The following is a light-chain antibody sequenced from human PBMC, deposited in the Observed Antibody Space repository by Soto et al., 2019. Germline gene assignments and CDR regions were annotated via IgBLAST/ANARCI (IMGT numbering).Light chain of an antibody. J-gene: IGKJ1*01. V-gene: IGKV3-20*01. Sequence: EIVLTQSPGTLSLSPGERATLSCRASQSVSSSYLAWYQQKPGQAPRLLIYGASSRATGIPDRFSGSGPGTDFTLTISRLEPKDFAVYYCQQYGSSPTWTFGQGTKVEIK. CDR1: QSVSSSY. CDR3: QQYGSSPTWT. CDR2: GAS.